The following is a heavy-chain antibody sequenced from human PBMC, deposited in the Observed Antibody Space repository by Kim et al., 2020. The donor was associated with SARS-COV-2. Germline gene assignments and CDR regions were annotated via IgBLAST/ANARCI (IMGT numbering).Heavy chain of an antibody. V-gene: IGHV4-59*13. CDR2: ISSSGGT. D-gene: IGHD2-21*02. Sequence: SETLSLTCTVSGGSIGTYYYNWIRHSPRKGLEWIGHISSSGGTNYNPSLRSRVTISSDMSNNQFSLRLTSVTAADTAVYFCAGGSGWLTAAWGQGTLVTVSS. J-gene: IGHJ5*02. CDR3: AGGSGWLTAA. CDR1: GGSIGTYY.